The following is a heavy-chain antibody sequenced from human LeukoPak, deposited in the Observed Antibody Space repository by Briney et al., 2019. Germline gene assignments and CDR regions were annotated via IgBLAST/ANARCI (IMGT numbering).Heavy chain of an antibody. V-gene: IGHV1-69*13. CDR1: GGTFSSYA. CDR2: IIPIFGAA. D-gene: IGHD6-19*01. CDR3: ARDGGVAVAVVPNYFDY. J-gene: IGHJ4*02. Sequence: SVKVSCKASGGTFSSYAISWVRQAPGQGLEWMGGIIPIFGAANYAQKFQGRVTITADESTSTAYMELSSLRSEDTAVYYCARDGGVAVAVVPNYFDYWGQGTLVTVSS.